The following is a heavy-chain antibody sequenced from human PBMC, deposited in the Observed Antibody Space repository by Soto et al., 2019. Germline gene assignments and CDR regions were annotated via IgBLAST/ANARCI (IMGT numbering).Heavy chain of an antibody. CDR1: GGSISSSSYY. D-gene: IGHD4-4*01. CDR2: IYYSGST. J-gene: IGHJ4*02. Sequence: NPSETLSLTCTVSGGSISSSSYYWGWIRQPPGKGLEWIGSIYYSGSTYYNPSLKSRVTISVDTSKNQFSLKLSSVTAADTAVYYCARSNPKPDYWGQGTLVTVSS. V-gene: IGHV4-39*07. CDR3: ARSNPKPDY.